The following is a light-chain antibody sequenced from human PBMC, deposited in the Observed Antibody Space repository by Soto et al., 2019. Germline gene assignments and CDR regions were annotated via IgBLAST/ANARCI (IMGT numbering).Light chain of an antibody. Sequence: QSVLTQPPSVSGAPGQRVTISCTGSSTNIGSLYDIHWYQQLPEKAPKLLIYGYRNRPSGVPDRFSGSKSGTSASLAITGLQAEDEADYFCQSYDTSLSGWVFGGGTKVTVL. CDR1: STNIGSLYD. J-gene: IGLJ3*02. V-gene: IGLV1-40*01. CDR3: QSYDTSLSGWV. CDR2: GYR.